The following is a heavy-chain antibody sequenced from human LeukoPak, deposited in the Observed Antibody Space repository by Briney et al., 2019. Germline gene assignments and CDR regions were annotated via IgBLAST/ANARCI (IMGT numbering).Heavy chain of an antibody. Sequence: GGSLGFSCAASGFTFIAYGMHWVGQAPGKGLEWVAFIRYDGSKKYYADSVKGRFTISRDNSKNTLYLQMNSLRADDTAVYYCARYYRLDYWGQGTLVTVSS. CDR1: GFTFIAYG. CDR3: ARYYRLDY. J-gene: IGHJ4*02. CDR2: IRYDGSKK. D-gene: IGHD2-15*01. V-gene: IGHV3-30*02.